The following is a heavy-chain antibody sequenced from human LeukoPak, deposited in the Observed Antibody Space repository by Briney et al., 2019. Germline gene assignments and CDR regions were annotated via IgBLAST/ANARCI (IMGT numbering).Heavy chain of an antibody. J-gene: IGHJ4*02. CDR3: VRDGGVSGYDLLDY. D-gene: IGHD5-12*01. V-gene: IGHV3-7*01. CDR1: GFIFSNYW. CDR2: INQDGSKE. Sequence: GGSLRLSCTAPGFIFSNYWMTWVRQAPGKGLEWVAQINQDGSKEDYIDSVKARFSISRDNARNSLSLQMNSLRAEDTAVYYCVRDGGVSGYDLLDYWGQGTLVTVSS.